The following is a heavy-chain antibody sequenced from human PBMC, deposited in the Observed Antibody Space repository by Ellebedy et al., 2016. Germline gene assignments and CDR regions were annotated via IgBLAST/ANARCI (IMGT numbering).Heavy chain of an antibody. CDR1: GGSVSSGSYY. CDR3: ARDGDYVSRDAFDI. J-gene: IGHJ3*02. CDR2: IYYSGST. V-gene: IGHV4-61*01. Sequence: SETLSLTCTVSGGSVSSGSYYWSWIRQPPGKGLEWIGYIYYSGSTNYNPSLKSRVTISVDTSKNQFSLKLSSVTAADTAVYYCARDGDYVSRDAFDIWGQGTMVTVSS. D-gene: IGHD4-17*01.